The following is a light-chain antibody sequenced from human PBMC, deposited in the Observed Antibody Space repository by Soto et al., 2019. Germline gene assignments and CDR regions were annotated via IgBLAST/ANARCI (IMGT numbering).Light chain of an antibody. V-gene: IGKV1D-12*01. CDR2: AAS. CDR3: QQANSFPLT. CDR1: ESVGNW. Sequence: DIQMTQSPSFVSAYVGDRITITCRANESVGNWLAWYQQKPGKAHKLLIYAASTLQSGVPSRFSGTRSGTDFSLTGSSLQPEDFGTYYCQQANSFPLTFGGGTKVDIK. J-gene: IGKJ4*01.